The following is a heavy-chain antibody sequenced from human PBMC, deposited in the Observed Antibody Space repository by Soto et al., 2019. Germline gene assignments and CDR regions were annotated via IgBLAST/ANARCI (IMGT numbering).Heavy chain of an antibody. CDR3: ARAILQLRRYYGMDV. CDR1: GFTFSSYE. Sequence: PGGSLRLSCAASGFTFSSYEMNWVRQAPGKGLEWVSYISSSGSTIYYADSVKGRFTISRDNAKNSLYLQMNSLRAEDTAVYYCARAILQLRRYYGMDVWGQGTTVTVSS. CDR2: ISSSGSTI. V-gene: IGHV3-48*03. J-gene: IGHJ6*02. D-gene: IGHD5-18*01.